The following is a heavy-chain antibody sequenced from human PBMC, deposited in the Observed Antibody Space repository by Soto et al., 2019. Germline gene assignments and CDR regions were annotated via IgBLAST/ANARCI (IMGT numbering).Heavy chain of an antibody. J-gene: IGHJ6*02. CDR1: GFTFSSYA. V-gene: IGHV3-23*01. CDR3: AKDRRAAMVLYYYYGMDV. Sequence: GGSLRLSCAASGFTFSSYAMSWVRQAPGKGLEWVSAISGSGGSTYYADSVKGRFTISRDNSKNTLYLQMNSLRAEDTAVYYCAKDRRAAMVLYYYYGMDVWGQGTTVTVSS. D-gene: IGHD5-18*01. CDR2: ISGSGGST.